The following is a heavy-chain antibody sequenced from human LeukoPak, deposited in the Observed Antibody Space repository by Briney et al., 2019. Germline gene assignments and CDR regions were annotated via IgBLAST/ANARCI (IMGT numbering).Heavy chain of an antibody. Sequence: GGSLRLSCAASGFTFSSYAMHWVRQAPGKGLEWVAVISYDGSNKYYADSVKGRFTISRDNSKNTLYLQMNSLRAEDTAVYYCARAFEVGYDILTGYLDYWGQGTLVTVSS. V-gene: IGHV3-30*04. CDR1: GFTFSSYA. CDR3: ARAFEVGYDILTGYLDY. D-gene: IGHD3-9*01. J-gene: IGHJ4*02. CDR2: ISYDGSNK.